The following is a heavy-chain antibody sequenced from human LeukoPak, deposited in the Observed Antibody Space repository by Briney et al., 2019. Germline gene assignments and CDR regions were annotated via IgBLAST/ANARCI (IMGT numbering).Heavy chain of an antibody. Sequence: SETLSLTCTVSGGSISSSSYYWGWIRQPPGTGLEWIGSIYYSGSTYYNPSLRSRVTISVDTSKNQFSLKLSSVTAADTAVYYCARETLSMGDYWGQGTLVTASS. J-gene: IGHJ4*02. V-gene: IGHV4-39*07. CDR1: GGSISSSSYY. CDR2: IYYSGST. CDR3: ARETLSMGDY. D-gene: IGHD3-10*01.